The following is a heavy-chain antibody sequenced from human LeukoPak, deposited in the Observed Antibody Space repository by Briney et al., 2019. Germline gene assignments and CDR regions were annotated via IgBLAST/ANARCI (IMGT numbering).Heavy chain of an antibody. CDR3: AKDPEGFGPGPMDV. V-gene: IGHV3-23*01. CDR2: ISGSGGST. D-gene: IGHD3-10*01. Sequence: PGGSLRLSCAASGFTFSSYAMSWVRQAPGKGLEWVSAISGSGGSTYYADSVKGRFTIPRDNSKNTLYLQMNSLRAEDTAVYYCAKDPEGFGPGPMDVWGQGTTVTVSS. J-gene: IGHJ6*02. CDR1: GFTFSSYA.